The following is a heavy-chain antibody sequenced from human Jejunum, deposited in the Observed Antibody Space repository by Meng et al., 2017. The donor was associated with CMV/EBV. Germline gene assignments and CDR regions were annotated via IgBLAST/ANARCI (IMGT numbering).Heavy chain of an antibody. CDR1: GFTVSDNY. V-gene: IGHV3-53*05. Sequence: SGFTVSDNYMSWVRQAPGKGLEWVNSLYSGGAKYYTHSVVGRFTVSRDTSKNTLYLQMNNLRTDDSAIYYCARDGGTTVATYIDFWGQGSLVTVSS. CDR2: LYSGGAK. J-gene: IGHJ4*02. D-gene: IGHD4-23*01. CDR3: ARDGGTTVATYIDF.